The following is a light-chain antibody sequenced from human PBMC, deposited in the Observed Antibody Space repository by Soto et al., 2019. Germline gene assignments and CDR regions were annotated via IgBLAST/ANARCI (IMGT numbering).Light chain of an antibody. CDR2: FAS. V-gene: IGKV1D-16*01. J-gene: IGKJ5*01. CDR3: QQFRSFPIT. Sequence: DIQMTQSPSSLSASVGDRVTITCRASQDIGSHLAWYQQKPEKAPKSLIYFASTLQSGVPSRFSASGSGTDLTLTISSLQPEDFATYYCQQFRSFPITFGQGTRLEIK. CDR1: QDIGSH.